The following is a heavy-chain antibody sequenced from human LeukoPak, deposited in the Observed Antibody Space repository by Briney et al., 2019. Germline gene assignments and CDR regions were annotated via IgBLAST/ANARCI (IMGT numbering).Heavy chain of an antibody. CDR1: GFTFSSYG. Sequence: GGSLRLSCAASGFTFSSYGMHWVRQAPGKGLEWVAFIRYDGSNKYYADSVKGRFTISRDNSKNTLYLQMNSLRAEDTAVYYCAKDRSGSWSRFFDYWGQGTLVTVSS. D-gene: IGHD6-13*01. V-gene: IGHV3-30*02. CDR3: AKDRSGSWSRFFDY. J-gene: IGHJ4*02. CDR2: IRYDGSNK.